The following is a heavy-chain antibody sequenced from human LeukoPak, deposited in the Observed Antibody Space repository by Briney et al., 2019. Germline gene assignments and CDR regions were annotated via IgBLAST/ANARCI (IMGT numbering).Heavy chain of an antibody. CDR1: GFTFSSYA. CDR3: XKDXRYSRPLDGMDV. J-gene: IGHJ6*02. CDR2: ISGSGGST. D-gene: IGHD1-14*01. V-gene: IGHV3-23*01. Sequence: PGGSLRLSCAASGFTFSSYAMSWVRQAPGKGLEWVSAISGSGGSTYYADSVKGRFTISRDNSKNTLYLQMNSLRAEDTAVYYCXKDXRYSRPLDGMDVWGQGTTVTVSS.